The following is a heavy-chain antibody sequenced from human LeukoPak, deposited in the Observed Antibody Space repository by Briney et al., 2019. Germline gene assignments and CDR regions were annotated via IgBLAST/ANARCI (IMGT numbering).Heavy chain of an antibody. Sequence: SKTLSLTCTIPGGSISSSYWSWVRQPAGEGLEWIGRISTSGSTNYIPSLKSRVTVSVDTSKKQLSLKLTSVTAADTAVYYCARDVSWFDAWGQGTLVTVSS. J-gene: IGHJ5*02. CDR3: ARDVSWFDA. CDR2: ISTSGST. CDR1: GGSISSSY. V-gene: IGHV4-4*07.